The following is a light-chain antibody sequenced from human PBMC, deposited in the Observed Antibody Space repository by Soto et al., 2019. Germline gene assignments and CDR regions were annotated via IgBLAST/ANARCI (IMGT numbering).Light chain of an antibody. CDR1: QSVSSY. J-gene: IGKJ4*01. V-gene: IGKV3-11*01. CDR2: ETS. Sequence: EIVLTQSPATLTLSPGERATLSCSASQSVSSYLAWYQHKPGQAPRLLIYETSDRVTGVPARFSGRGFGTDFTLTIRSLEPDDFAVYYCQQRSDWPLTLGGGTKVDLK. CDR3: QQRSDWPLT.